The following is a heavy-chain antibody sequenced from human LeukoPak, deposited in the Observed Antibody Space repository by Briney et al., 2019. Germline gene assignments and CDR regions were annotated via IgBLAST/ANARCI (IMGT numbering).Heavy chain of an antibody. J-gene: IGHJ6*03. CDR1: RFTFSSYG. CDR3: AKSGKDGLLWFGELVSNYYYMDV. Sequence: GGSLRLFCAASRFTFSSYGMNWVRQAPGKGLEWVSGVSWKSDTVGYADSVKGRFTISRDNAKNSLYLQMNGLRAEDTALYYCAKSGKDGLLWFGELVSNYYYMDVWGKGTTVTVSS. V-gene: IGHV3-9*01. D-gene: IGHD3-10*01. CDR2: VSWKSDTV.